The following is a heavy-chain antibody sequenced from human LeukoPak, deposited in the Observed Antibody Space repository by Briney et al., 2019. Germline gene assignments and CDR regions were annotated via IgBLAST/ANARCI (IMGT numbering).Heavy chain of an antibody. D-gene: IGHD1-26*01. CDR1: GFTFSSYE. Sequence: GGSLRLSCAASGFTFSSYEMNWVRQAPGKGLEWVSIIYTGGYTSYADSVKGRFTISRDNSKNTLYLQMNSLRADDTAVYYCARVGANPGHWDFDLWGRGTLVTVSS. CDR3: ARVGANPGHWDFDL. J-gene: IGHJ2*01. V-gene: IGHV3-66*01. CDR2: IYTGGYT.